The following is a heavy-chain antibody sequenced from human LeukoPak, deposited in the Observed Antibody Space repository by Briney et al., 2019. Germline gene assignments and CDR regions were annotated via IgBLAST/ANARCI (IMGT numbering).Heavy chain of an antibody. CDR3: ARDGGSGIDY. V-gene: IGHV3-33*01. D-gene: IGHD3-10*01. CDR2: IWYDGSRK. CDR1: GFGLTTYG. J-gene: IGHJ4*02. Sequence: SGRSLRLSCAASGFGLTTYGTHWLRQAPGKGLEWVAVIWYDGSRKFYGDSVKGRFTVSRDTSENTMYLQMNTLRVDDTAVYYCARDGGSGIDYWGQGTLVTVSS.